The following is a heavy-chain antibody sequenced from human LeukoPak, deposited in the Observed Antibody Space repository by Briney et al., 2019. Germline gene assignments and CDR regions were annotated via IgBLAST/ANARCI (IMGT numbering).Heavy chain of an antibody. CDR1: GFTFSSYS. CDR2: ISSSSSYI. Sequence: GGSLRLSCAASGFTFSSYSMNWVRQAPGKGLEWVSSISSSSSYIYYADSVKGRFTISRDNAKNSLYLQMNSLRAEDTAVYYCARETGYCSGGSCYFRDYYYYGMDVWGKGTTVTVSS. D-gene: IGHD2-15*01. J-gene: IGHJ6*04. V-gene: IGHV3-21*01. CDR3: ARETGYCSGGSCYFRDYYYYGMDV.